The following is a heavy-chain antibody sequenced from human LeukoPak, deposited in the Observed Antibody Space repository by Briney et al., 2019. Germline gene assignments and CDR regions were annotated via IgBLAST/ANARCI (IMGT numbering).Heavy chain of an antibody. V-gene: IGHV3-66*01. CDR2: IYSGGST. Sequence: GALRLSCAASGFTVSSNYMSWVRQAPGKGLEWVSVIYSGGSTYYADSVKGRFTISRDNSKNTLYLQMNSLRAEDTAVYYCARVITNDGSGSPYAFDIWGQGTMVTVSS. J-gene: IGHJ3*02. CDR1: GFTVSSNY. D-gene: IGHD3-10*01. CDR3: ARVITNDGSGSPYAFDI.